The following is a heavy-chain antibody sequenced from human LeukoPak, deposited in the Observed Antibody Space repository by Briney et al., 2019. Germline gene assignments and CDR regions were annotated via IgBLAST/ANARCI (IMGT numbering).Heavy chain of an antibody. CDR3: ARTLRPSWYFSYYYYYMDV. CDR2: MNHSGST. D-gene: IGHD6-13*01. J-gene: IGHJ6*03. Sequence: PSETLSLTCAVYGGSFSGYYWSWIRQPPGKGLEWIGEMNHSGSTNYNPSLKSRVTISVDTSKNQSSLKLSSVTAADTAVYYCARTLRPSWYFSYYYYYMDVWGKGTTVTISS. CDR1: GGSFSGYY. V-gene: IGHV4-34*01.